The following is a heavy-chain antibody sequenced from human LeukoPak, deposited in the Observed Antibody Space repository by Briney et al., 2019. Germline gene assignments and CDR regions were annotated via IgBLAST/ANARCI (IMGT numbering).Heavy chain of an antibody. CDR2: LYPIDNGV. J-gene: IGHJ3*02. Sequence: EASVKVSCKASGYTFTDHYIHCVRQAPGQGLEWMGQLYPIDNGVNYAQKFQGRVTMTRDTSISTAYMELSRLRSDDTAVYYCATAGRGGIVAANDAFNIWGQGTMVTVSS. CDR3: ATAGRGGIVAANDAFNI. CDR1: GYTFTDHY. D-gene: IGHD1-26*01. V-gene: IGHV1-2*06.